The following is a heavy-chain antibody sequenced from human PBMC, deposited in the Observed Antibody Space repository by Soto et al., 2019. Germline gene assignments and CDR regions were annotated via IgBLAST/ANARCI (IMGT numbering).Heavy chain of an antibody. Sequence: QVQLQESGPRLVRPSETLSLNCTVSAGSIYNSFWSWIRQPAGKRLEWIGRAFPGGTADYNPSLKSSVTMSVDTSKSQFSLKLTSVTAADTAVYFCARGPYSGAQFGFDFWGQGILVTVSS. D-gene: IGHD1-26*01. J-gene: IGHJ4*02. CDR1: AGSIYNSF. V-gene: IGHV4-4*07. CDR2: AFPGGTA. CDR3: ARGPYSGAQFGFDF.